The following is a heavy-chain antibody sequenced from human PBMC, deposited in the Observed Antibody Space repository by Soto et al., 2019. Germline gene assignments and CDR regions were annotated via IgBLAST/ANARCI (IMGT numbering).Heavy chain of an antibody. D-gene: IGHD3-9*01. CDR3: AKCGHYEMLTGQGGFDP. CDR1: GFTFRNYA. CDR2: ISDSGCVI. J-gene: IGHJ5*02. Sequence: EVQLLESGGGLVQPGGSLRLSCAASGFTFRNYAMIWVRQAPGKGLEWVSGISDSGCVIFYADSVRGRFTISRDNSKNTLHLQMNSLRGDDTALYYCAKCGHYEMLTGQGGFDPWGLGTLVTVAS. V-gene: IGHV3-23*01.